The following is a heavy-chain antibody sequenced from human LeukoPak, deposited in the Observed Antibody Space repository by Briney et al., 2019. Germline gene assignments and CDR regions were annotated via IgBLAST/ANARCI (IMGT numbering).Heavy chain of an antibody. CDR1: GFTFSSYG. D-gene: IGHD4-11*01. Sequence: GRSLRLSCAASGFTFSSYGMHWVRQAPGKGLEWLAVIWYDGSNKYYADSVKGRFTISRDNSKNTLYLQMNSLRAEDTAVYYCASTVPYDAFDIWGQGTMVTVSS. CDR2: IWYDGSNK. J-gene: IGHJ3*02. V-gene: IGHV3-33*01. CDR3: ASTVPYDAFDI.